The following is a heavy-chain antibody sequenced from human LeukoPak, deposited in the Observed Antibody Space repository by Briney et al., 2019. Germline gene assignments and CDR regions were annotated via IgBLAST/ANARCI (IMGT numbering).Heavy chain of an antibody. CDR1: GYSFTSYW. V-gene: IGHV5-51*07. CDR3: ARTYFYDSSGYYYPPYFDY. CDR2: IYPGDSDT. J-gene: IGHJ4*02. Sequence: GESLKISCKGSGYSFTSYWIGWVHQMPGKGLEWMGIIYPGDSDTRYSPSFQGQVTISADKSISTAYLQWSSLKASDTAMYYCARTYFYDSSGYYYPPYFDYWGQGTLVTVSS. D-gene: IGHD3-22*01.